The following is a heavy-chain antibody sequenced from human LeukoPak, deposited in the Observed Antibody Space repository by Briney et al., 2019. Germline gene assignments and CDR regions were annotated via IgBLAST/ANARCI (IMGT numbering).Heavy chain of an antibody. D-gene: IGHD6-13*01. J-gene: IGHJ6*02. CDR3: ARKGPGYSSSWSLYYYYYGMDV. V-gene: IGHV1-18*04. CDR2: ISAYNGNT. Sequence: ASVKVSCKASGYTFTGYYMHWVRQAPGQGLEWMGWISAYNGNTNYAQKLQGRVTMTTDTSTSTAYMELRSLRSDDTAVYYCARKGPGYSSSWSLYYYYYGMDVWGQGTTVTVSS. CDR1: GYTFTGYY.